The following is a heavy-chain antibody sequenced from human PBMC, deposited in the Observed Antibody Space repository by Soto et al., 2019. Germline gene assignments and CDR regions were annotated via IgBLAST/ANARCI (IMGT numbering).Heavy chain of an antibody. CDR2: IWYDGSNK. Sequence: QVQLVESGGGVVQPGRSLRLSCAASGFTFSSYGMHWVRQAPGKGLEWVAVIWYDGSNKYYADSVKGRFTISRDNSKNTLYLQMITLRSEDTAVYYCARPSMNYYDTSGYASYAFDIWGQGTMVTFSS. V-gene: IGHV3-33*01. D-gene: IGHD3-22*01. J-gene: IGHJ3*02. CDR3: ARPSMNYYDTSGYASYAFDI. CDR1: GFTFSSYG.